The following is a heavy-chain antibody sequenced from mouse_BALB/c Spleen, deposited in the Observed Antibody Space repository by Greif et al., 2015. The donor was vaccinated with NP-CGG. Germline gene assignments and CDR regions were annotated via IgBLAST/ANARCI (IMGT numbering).Heavy chain of an antibody. CDR1: GYAFSSYW. D-gene: IGHD2-1*01. V-gene: IGHV1-80*01. Sequence: QVQLQQSGAELVRPGSSVKISCKASGYAFSSYWMNWVKQRPGQGLEWIGQIYPGDGDTNYNGKFKGKATLTADKSSSTAYMQLSSLTSEDSAVYFCARWGPYGKGAMDYWGQGTSVTVSS. J-gene: IGHJ4*01. CDR2: IYPGDGDT. CDR3: ARWGPYGKGAMDY.